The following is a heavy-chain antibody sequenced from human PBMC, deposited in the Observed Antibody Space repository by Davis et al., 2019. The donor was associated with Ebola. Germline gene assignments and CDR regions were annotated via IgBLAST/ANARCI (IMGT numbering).Heavy chain of an antibody. CDR2: ISVSGGST. V-gene: IGHV3-23*01. J-gene: IGHJ4*02. Sequence: AISVSGGSTYSADSVKGRFTISRDNSKNTLYLQMNSLRAEDTSVYYCAREAMVQGVCDYWGQGTLVTVSS. D-gene: IGHD3-10*01. CDR3: AREAMVQGVCDY.